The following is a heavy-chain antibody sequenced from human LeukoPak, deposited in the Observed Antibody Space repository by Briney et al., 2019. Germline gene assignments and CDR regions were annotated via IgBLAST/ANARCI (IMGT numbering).Heavy chain of an antibody. CDR3: ARSRSSVVYTFDN. Sequence: SETLCLNCTVSGGSINSYYWSWIRQPPGKGLEWIGYIYYSGSTNYNPSLKSRVTISVDTSKNQWSLKLSSVTAADTAVYYCARSRSSVVYTFDNWGQGTLVTVSS. CDR2: IYYSGST. D-gene: IGHD5/OR15-5a*01. CDR1: GGSINSYY. V-gene: IGHV4-59*08. J-gene: IGHJ4*02.